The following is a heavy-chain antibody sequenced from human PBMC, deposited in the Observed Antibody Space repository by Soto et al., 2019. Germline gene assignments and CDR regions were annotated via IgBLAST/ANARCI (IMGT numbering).Heavy chain of an antibody. J-gene: IGHJ5*02. Sequence: PSETLSLTCAVSGGSISSGGYSWSWIRQPPGKGLEWIGYIYHSGSTYYNPSLKSRVTISVDRSKSQFSLKLSSVTAADTAVYYCAREAPNYYYDSSGNRWFDPWGQGTLVTVSS. CDR3: AREAPNYYYDSSGNRWFDP. D-gene: IGHD3-22*01. CDR1: GGSISSGGYS. V-gene: IGHV4-30-2*01. CDR2: IYHSGST.